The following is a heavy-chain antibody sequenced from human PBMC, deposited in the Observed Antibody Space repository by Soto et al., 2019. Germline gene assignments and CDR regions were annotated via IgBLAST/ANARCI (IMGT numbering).Heavy chain of an antibody. Sequence: HVQLQESGPGLVKPSQTLSLTCTVSGGSISSTEYYWGWVRQPPGKGMEWIAYIYYSGTTYYNPSLKSRLTISVGESTHRFSQAMSSVTAAATAVYFCSKISKTVSYYFFATDGWGRVTTVTVSS. J-gene: IGHJ6*01. D-gene: IGHD4-4*01. CDR3: SKISKTVSYYFFATDG. CDR1: GGSISSTEYY. V-gene: IGHV4-30-4*01. CDR2: IYYSGTT.